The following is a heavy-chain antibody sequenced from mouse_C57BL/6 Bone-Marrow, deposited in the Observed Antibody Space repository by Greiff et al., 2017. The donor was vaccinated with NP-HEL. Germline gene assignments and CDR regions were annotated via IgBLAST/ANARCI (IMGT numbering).Heavy chain of an antibody. CDR2: INYDGSST. J-gene: IGHJ1*03. V-gene: IGHV5-16*01. CDR3: ARERDYYGSSYVFDV. D-gene: IGHD1-1*01. Sequence: EVKLVESEGGLVQPGSSMKLSCTASGSTFSDYYMAWVRQVPEKGLEWVANINYDGSSTYYLDSLKSRFILSRDNAKNILYLQMSSLKSEDTATYYCARERDYYGSSYVFDVWGTGTTVTVSS. CDR1: GSTFSDYY.